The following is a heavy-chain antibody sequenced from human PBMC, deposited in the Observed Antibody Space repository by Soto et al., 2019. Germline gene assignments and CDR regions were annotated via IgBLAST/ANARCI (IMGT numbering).Heavy chain of an antibody. CDR1: GGSISSGDYY. CDR3: ARGGGYGQADDAFDI. Sequence: QVQLQESGPGLVKPSQTLSLTCTVSGGSISSGDYYWSWIRQPPGKGLEWIGYIYYSGSTYYNPSLKSRVTISVDTSKNQFSLKLSFVTAADTAVYYCARGGGYGQADDAFDIWGQGTMVTVSS. V-gene: IGHV4-30-4*01. J-gene: IGHJ3*02. D-gene: IGHD5-12*01. CDR2: IYYSGST.